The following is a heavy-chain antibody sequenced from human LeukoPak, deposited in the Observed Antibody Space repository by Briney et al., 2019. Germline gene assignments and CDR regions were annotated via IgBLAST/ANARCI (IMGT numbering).Heavy chain of an antibody. V-gene: IGHV3-53*01. Sequence: GGSLRLSCAASRFTVSSKYMSWVRQAPGKGLEWVSVIYPDGTTYYTDSVQRRFTISRDNSKNTLYLQINNLRAEDTAVYQCTRDPLDIWGQGTMVTVSS. CDR1: RFTVSSKY. J-gene: IGHJ3*02. CDR3: TRDPLDI. CDR2: IYPDGTT.